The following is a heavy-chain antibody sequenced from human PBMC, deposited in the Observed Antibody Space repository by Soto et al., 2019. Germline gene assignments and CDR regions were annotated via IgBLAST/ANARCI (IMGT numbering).Heavy chain of an antibody. J-gene: IGHJ6*02. D-gene: IGHD1-26*01. CDR3: ARPYSGGLNFLMDV. CDR2: IIPIFGTA. Sequence: QVQLVQSGAEVKKPGSSVKVSCNASGGTFSSYAISWVRQAPGQGLEWMGGIIPIFGTANYAQKLQGRVTIAADESTITAYMELSSLRSEDTAVYYCARPYSGGLNFLMDVWGQGTTVTFSS. V-gene: IGHV1-69*01. CDR1: GGTFSSYA.